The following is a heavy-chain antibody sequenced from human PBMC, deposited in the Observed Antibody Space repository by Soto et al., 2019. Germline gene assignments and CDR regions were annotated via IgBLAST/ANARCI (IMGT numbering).Heavy chain of an antibody. Sequence: QVQLQESGPGLVKPSQTLSLTCTVSGGSISSGDYYWSWIRQLPGKGLEWIGYLYYSGSTYSNPSLESRVTISVDTSKNQFPLKLSSVTAADTAVYYCARGAGQNYYYGMDVWGQGTTVTVSS. J-gene: IGHJ6*02. CDR3: ARGAGQNYYYGMDV. CDR2: LYYSGST. CDR1: GGSISSGDYY. V-gene: IGHV4-31*03.